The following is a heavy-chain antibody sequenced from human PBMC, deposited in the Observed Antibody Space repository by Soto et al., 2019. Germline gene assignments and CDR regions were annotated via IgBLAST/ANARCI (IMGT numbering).Heavy chain of an antibody. CDR1: GFTFSSYW. CDR3: ARGAFGAYYLDS. V-gene: IGHV3-74*01. J-gene: IGHJ4*02. Sequence: PGGSLRLSCAASGFTFSSYWIHWVRQAPGEGLVWVSRIKGDEVTKNYADSVKGRFTISRDNAKNTVFLEMSSLRAEDTAVYYCARGAFGAYYLDSWGQGTPVTVSS. CDR2: IKGDEVTK. D-gene: IGHD3-3*01.